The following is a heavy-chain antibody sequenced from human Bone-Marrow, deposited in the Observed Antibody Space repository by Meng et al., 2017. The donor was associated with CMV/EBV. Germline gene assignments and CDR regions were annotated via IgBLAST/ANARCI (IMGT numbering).Heavy chain of an antibody. V-gene: IGHV3-30*04. CDR2: ISYDGSNK. D-gene: IGHD6-19*01. CDR1: GFTFGSYA. Sequence: GGSLRLSCAASGFTFGSYAMHWVRQAPGKGLEWVAVISYDGSNKYYADSVKGRFTISRDNSKNTLYLQMNSLRAEDTAVYYCARDPSGEYYFDYWGQGTLVTVSS. J-gene: IGHJ4*02. CDR3: ARDPSGEYYFDY.